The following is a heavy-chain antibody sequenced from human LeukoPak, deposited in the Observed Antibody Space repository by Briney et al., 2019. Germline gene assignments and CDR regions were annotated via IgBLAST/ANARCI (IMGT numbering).Heavy chain of an antibody. J-gene: IGHJ4*02. CDR1: GRSVINTNW. CDR3: ARAGGLYRPLDD. V-gene: IGHV4-4*02. D-gene: IGHD3-10*01. CDR2: VHLDGRT. Sequence: PSGTLSPTCGVSGRSVINTNWWTWARNPPGKGLGWIGEVHLDGRTNYNPSLESRLTISVDLSENQVSLNLTPVTAAATAVYYCARAGGLYRPLDDSGQGTLVTVSS.